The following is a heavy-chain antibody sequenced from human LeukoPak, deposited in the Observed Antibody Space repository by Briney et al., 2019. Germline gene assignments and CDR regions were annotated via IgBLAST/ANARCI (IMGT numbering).Heavy chain of an antibody. Sequence: PGGSLRLSCAASGFTFRSYSMSWVRQAPGKGLRWVSGISDSGGKTYYADSVKGRFTISRDNSKNTLYLQMNSLRAEDTAVYYCAKYDSSGYYRAPFDYWGQGTLVTVSS. CDR2: ISDSGGKT. CDR3: AKYDSSGYYRAPFDY. CDR1: GFTFRSYS. J-gene: IGHJ4*02. V-gene: IGHV3-23*01. D-gene: IGHD3-22*01.